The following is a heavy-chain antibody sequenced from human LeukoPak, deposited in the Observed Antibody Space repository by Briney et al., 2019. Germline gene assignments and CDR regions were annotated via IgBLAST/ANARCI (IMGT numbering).Heavy chain of an antibody. V-gene: IGHV3-23*01. CDR2: ISNNGGTT. D-gene: IGHD1-26*01. J-gene: IGHJ4*02. CDR3: VKTMGAIDHDY. CDR1: GFTSSGFA. Sequence: PGGSLRLSCAASGFTSSGFAMSWARQAPGKGLEWVSTISNNGGTTYYADSVKGRFTISRDNSKNTLYLQMNSLRAEDTAVYFCVKTMGAIDHDYWGQGTLVTVSS.